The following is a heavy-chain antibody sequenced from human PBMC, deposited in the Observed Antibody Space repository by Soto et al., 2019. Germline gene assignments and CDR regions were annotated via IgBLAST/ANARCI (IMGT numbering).Heavy chain of an antibody. V-gene: IGHV1-46*01. Sequence: ASVKVSCKASGYTFTSYYMHWVRQAPGQGLEWMGIINPSGGSTSYAQKFQGRVTMTRDTSTSTVYMELSSLRSEDTAVYYCARVRLDTAMVWYYYYGMDVGGQGTTVPVSS. J-gene: IGHJ6*02. D-gene: IGHD5-18*01. CDR2: INPSGGST. CDR1: GYTFTSYY. CDR3: ARVRLDTAMVWYYYYGMDV.